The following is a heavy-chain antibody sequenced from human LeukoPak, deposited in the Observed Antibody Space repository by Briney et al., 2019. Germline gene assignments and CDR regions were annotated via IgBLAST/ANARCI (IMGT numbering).Heavy chain of an antibody. J-gene: IGHJ4*02. V-gene: IGHV3-74*01. CDR3: ARDVGYIISL. CDR1: GFTFSSYW. D-gene: IGHD6-13*01. CDR2: INSDGNNR. Sequence: PGGSLRLSCAASGFTFSSYWMHWVRQAPGKGLVWVSLINSDGNNRGYADSVKGRFTVSRDNAKNTLYLQMNSLRAEDTAVYYCARDVGYIISLWGQGTLVTVSS.